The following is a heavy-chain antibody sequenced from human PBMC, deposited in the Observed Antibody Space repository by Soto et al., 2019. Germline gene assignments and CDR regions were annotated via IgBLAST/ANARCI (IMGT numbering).Heavy chain of an antibody. J-gene: IGHJ3*02. Sequence: ASVKVSCKASGYTVTGYFIHVVRQAPGQGLEWMGVFDPSGVATNSAQKFQGRLTMTRDTSTSTVYMDLTSLGSDDTALYYCARVSRGAFDIWGQGTLVTVSS. CDR3: ARVSRGAFDI. CDR1: GYTVTGYF. V-gene: IGHV1-46*01. CDR2: FDPSGVAT.